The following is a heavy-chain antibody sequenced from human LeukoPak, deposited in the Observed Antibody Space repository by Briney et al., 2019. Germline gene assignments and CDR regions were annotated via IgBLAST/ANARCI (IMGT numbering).Heavy chain of an antibody. Sequence: GGSLRLSCAASGFTFSSYAMSWVRQAPGKGLEWVSAISGSGGSTYCADSVKGRFTISRDNSKNTLYLQMNSLRAEDTAVYYCAKAYDFWSGYRLYYYGMDVWGQGTTVTVSS. CDR1: GFTFSSYA. V-gene: IGHV3-23*01. CDR3: AKAYDFWSGYRLYYYGMDV. J-gene: IGHJ6*02. D-gene: IGHD3-3*01. CDR2: ISGSGGST.